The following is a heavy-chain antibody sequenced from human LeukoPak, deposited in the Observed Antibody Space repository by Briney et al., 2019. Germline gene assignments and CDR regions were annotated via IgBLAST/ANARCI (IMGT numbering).Heavy chain of an antibody. CDR2: IYYSGST. J-gene: IGHJ4*02. Sequence: SETLSLTCTVSGGSISSSSYYWSWIRQPPGKGLEWIGYIYYSGSTNYNPSLKSRVTISVDTSKNQFSLKLSSVTAADTAVYYCARWANPPHPGIDYWGQGTLVTVSS. CDR3: ARWANPPHPGIDY. V-gene: IGHV4-61*01. CDR1: GGSISSSSYY.